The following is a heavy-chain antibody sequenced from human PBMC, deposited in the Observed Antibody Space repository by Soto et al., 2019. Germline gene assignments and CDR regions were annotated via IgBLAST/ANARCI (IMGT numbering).Heavy chain of an antibody. CDR3: ARDERDIRFLEWLKSAMDV. V-gene: IGHV1-69*04. J-gene: IGHJ6*03. CDR1: VGSFSRYT. CDR2: IIPILGIA. D-gene: IGHD3-3*01. Sequence: APVKVSCKSSVGSFSRYTISWALLAPGKGLEWMGRIIPILGIANYAQKFQGRVTITADKSTSTAYMELSSLRSEDTAVYYCARDERDIRFLEWLKSAMDVWGKGTTVTVSS.